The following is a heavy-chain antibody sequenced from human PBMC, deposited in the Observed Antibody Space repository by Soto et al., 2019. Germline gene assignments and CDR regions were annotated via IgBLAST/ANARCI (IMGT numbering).Heavy chain of an antibody. D-gene: IGHD6-13*01. J-gene: IGHJ4*02. V-gene: IGHV3-30*18. CDR3: AKPTQVRSSSSWYKN. CDR2: ISYDGSNK. Sequence: GGSLRLSCAASGFTFSSYGMHWVHQAPGKGLEWVAVISYDGSNKYYADSVKGRFTISRDNSKNTLYLQMNSLRAEDTAVYYCAKPTQVRSSSSWYKNWGQGTLVTVSS. CDR1: GFTFSSYG.